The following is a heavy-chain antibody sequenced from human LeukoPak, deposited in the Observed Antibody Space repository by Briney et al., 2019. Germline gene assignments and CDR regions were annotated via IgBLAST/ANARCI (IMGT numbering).Heavy chain of an antibody. D-gene: IGHD3-3*01. V-gene: IGHV3-30*04. J-gene: IGHJ6*03. CDR2: ISYDGSNK. CDR1: GFTFSSYA. CDR3: ARGALRFLEGPTTHYMDV. Sequence: PGRSLRLSCAASGFTFSSYAMHWVRQAPGKGLEWVAVISYDGSNKYYADSVKGRFTISRDNSKNTLYLQMNSLRAEDTAVYYCARGALRFLEGPTTHYMDVWGKGTTVTVSS.